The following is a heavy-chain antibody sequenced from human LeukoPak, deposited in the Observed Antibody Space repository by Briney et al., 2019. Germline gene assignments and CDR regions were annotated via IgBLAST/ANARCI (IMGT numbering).Heavy chain of an antibody. D-gene: IGHD3-10*01. J-gene: IGHJ6*03. Sequence: GGSLRLSCAASGFTFSSYWMHWVRQAPGKGLVWVSRINSDGSSTSYADSVKGRLTISRDNAKNTLYLQMNSLRAEDTAVYYCARDGEFTWGYMDVWGKGTTVTISS. CDR3: ARDGEFTWGYMDV. V-gene: IGHV3-74*01. CDR1: GFTFSSYW. CDR2: INSDGSST.